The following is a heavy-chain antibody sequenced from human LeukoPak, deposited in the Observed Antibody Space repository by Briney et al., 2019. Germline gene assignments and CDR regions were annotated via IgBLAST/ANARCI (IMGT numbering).Heavy chain of an antibody. Sequence: LSLTCTVSVGSISSYYWSWIRQPPGKGLEWVSSISYNSGSIGYADSVKGRFTISRDNAKNSLYLQMNSVRTEDTALYYCAKALRSQWLVPADYWGRGTLVTVSS. CDR3: AKALRSQWLVPADY. J-gene: IGHJ4*02. CDR2: ISYNSGSI. D-gene: IGHD6-19*01. V-gene: IGHV3-9*01. CDR1: VGSISSYY.